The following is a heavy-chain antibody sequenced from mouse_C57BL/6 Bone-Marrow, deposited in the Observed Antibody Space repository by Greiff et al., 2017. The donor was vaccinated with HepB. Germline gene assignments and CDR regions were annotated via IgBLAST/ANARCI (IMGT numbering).Heavy chain of an antibody. D-gene: IGHD1-1*02. CDR3: ARYGFDYGAY. V-gene: IGHV3-6*01. J-gene: IGHJ3*01. Sequence: EVKLMESGPGLVKPSQSLSLTCSVTGYSITSGYYWNWIRQFPGNKLEWMGYISYDGSNNYNPSLKNRISITRDTSKNQFFLKLNSVTTEDTATYYCARYGFDYGAYWGQGTLVTVSA. CDR1: GYSITSGYY. CDR2: ISYDGSN.